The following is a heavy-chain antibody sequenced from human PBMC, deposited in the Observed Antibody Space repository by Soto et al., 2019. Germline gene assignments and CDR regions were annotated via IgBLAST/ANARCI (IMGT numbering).Heavy chain of an antibody. CDR1: GYTFTSYG. Sequence: QVQLVQSGAEVKKPGASVKVSCKASGYTFTSYGITWVRQAPGQGLEWMGWISAYNGNTNYAQKLQGRVTLTTDTSTSTAYMELRSLRSDYKAVYYDAKDKNSGDRLEYWGQGPLVPVSS. J-gene: IGHJ4*02. D-gene: IGHD6-19*01. CDR2: ISAYNGNT. V-gene: IGHV1-18*01. CDR3: AKDKNSGDRLEY.